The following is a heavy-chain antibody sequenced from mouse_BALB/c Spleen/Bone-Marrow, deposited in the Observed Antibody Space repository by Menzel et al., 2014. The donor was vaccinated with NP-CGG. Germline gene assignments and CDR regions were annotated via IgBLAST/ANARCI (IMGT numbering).Heavy chain of an antibody. CDR3: ARYDYGVYFDC. J-gene: IGHJ2*01. CDR1: GFNIKDTY. V-gene: IGHV14-3*02. CDR2: IDPANGNT. D-gene: IGHD2-4*01. Sequence: VQLKESGAELVKSGASAKLSCTASGFNIKDTYMHWVKQRPELGLEWIGRIDPANGNTKYDPKFQGKATITADTSSNTAYLQLSSLTSDDTAVYYCARYDYGVYFDCRSQGTPPTIPS.